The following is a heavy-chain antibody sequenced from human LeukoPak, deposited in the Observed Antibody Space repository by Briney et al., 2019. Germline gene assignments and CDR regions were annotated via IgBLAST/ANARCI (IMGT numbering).Heavy chain of an antibody. CDR3: AKDRHAPGRYCSSTICFPFDP. D-gene: IGHD2-2*01. CDR1: GFTFSSYG. J-gene: IGHJ5*02. CDR2: ISGSGGST. V-gene: IGHV3-23*01. Sequence: GGSLRLSCAASGFTFSSYGMSWVRQAPGKGLEWVSAISGSGGSTYYADSVKGRFTISRDNSKSTLYLQMNSLRAEDTAVYYCAKDRHAPGRYCSSTICFPFDPWGQGTLVTVSS.